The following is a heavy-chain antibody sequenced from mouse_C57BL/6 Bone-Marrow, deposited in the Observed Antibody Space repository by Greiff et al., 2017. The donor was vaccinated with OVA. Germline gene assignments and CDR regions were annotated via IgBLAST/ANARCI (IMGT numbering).Heavy chain of an antibody. V-gene: IGHV2-5*01. CDR3: AISEIYYDYDGVAY. CDR1: GFSLTSYG. J-gene: IGHJ3*01. CDR2: IWRGGST. D-gene: IGHD2-4*01. Sequence: QVQLQQSGPGLVQPSQSLSITCTVSGFSLTSYGVHWVRQSPGKGLEWLGVIWRGGSTDYTAAFMSRLSITKDNSKSQVFFKMNSLQADDTAIYYCAISEIYYDYDGVAYWGQGTLVTVSA.